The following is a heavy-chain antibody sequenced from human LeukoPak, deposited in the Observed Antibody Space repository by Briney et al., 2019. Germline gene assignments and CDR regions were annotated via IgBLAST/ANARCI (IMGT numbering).Heavy chain of an antibody. J-gene: IGHJ2*01. V-gene: IGHV3-23*01. CDR3: AKGPNWGDHWYFDL. D-gene: IGHD7-27*01. CDR1: GFTFSSFA. Sequence: GGSLRLSCAASGFTFSSFAMSWVRQAPGKGLEWASAISGSGGSTYYADSVKGRFTISRDNSKNTLYLQMNSLRAEDTAVYYCAKGPNWGDHWYFDLWGRGTLVTVSS. CDR2: ISGSGGST.